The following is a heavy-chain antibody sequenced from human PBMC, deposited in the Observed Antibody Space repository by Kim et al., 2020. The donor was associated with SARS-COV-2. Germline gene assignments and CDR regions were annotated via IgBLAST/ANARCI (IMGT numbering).Heavy chain of an antibody. Sequence: SETLSLTCTVSGGSISSGGYYWSWIRQHPGKGLEWIGYIYYSGSTYYNPSLKSRVTISVDTSKNQFSLKLSSVTAADTAVYYCAREQQLETRPYYYYYYGMDVWGQGTTVTVSS. CDR2: IYYSGST. CDR1: GGSISSGGYY. J-gene: IGHJ6*02. CDR3: AREQQLETRPYYYYYYGMDV. D-gene: IGHD6-13*01. V-gene: IGHV4-31*03.